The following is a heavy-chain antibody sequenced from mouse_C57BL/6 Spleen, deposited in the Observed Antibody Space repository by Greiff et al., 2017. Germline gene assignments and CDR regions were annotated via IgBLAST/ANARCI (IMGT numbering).Heavy chain of an antibody. CDR1: GYTFTDYE. Sequence: QVQLQQSGAELVRPGASVTLSCKASGYTFTDYEMHWVKQTPVHGLEWIGAIDPETGGTAYNQKFKGKAILTADKSSSTAYMELRSLTSEDSAVYYCTRGVFTTVVAPFDYWGQGTTLTVSS. V-gene: IGHV1-15*01. D-gene: IGHD1-1*01. CDR2: IDPETGGT. J-gene: IGHJ2*01. CDR3: TRGVFTTVVAPFDY.